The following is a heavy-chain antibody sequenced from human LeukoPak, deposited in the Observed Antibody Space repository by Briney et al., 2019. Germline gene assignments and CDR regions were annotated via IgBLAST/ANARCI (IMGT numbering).Heavy chain of an antibody. V-gene: IGHV4-59*08. D-gene: IGHD3-10*01. CDR3: AEPYGSGSFWFDA. J-gene: IGHJ5*02. CDR1: GGSISNYY. CDR2: SYYSGNT. Sequence: SETLSLTCTVSGGSISNYYWSWILQPPGKGLEWLGDSYYSGNTNYNTSLKRRATISIDTSNKHFSLKLRTVTAAATAVVHYAEPYGSGSFWFDAWGQGTLVTVSS.